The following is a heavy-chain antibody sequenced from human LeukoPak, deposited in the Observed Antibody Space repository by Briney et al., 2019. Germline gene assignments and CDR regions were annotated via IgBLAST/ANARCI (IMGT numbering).Heavy chain of an antibody. Sequence: SQTLSLTCTVSGGSISSGSYYWSWTRQPAGKGLEWIGRVYASGNTNYNPSLKSRITISIDTSQNQFSLMLSSVTAAATAVYYCARLLEVSSTFDPWGQGTLVTVSS. V-gene: IGHV4-61*02. D-gene: IGHD5/OR15-5a*01. CDR3: ARLLEVSSTFDP. CDR1: GGSISSGSYY. J-gene: IGHJ5*02. CDR2: VYASGNT.